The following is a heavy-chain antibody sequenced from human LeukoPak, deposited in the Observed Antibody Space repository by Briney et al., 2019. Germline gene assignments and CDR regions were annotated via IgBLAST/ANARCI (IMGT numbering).Heavy chain of an antibody. CDR3: ARDHCSSTSCPLNWLDP. J-gene: IGHJ5*02. Sequence: ASVKVSCKASGYTFTSYGISWVRQAPGQGLEWMGWISAYNGNTNYAQKLQGRVTMATDKSTSTAYMELRSLRSDDTAVYYCARDHCSSTSCPLNWLDPWGEGTLVTVSS. D-gene: IGHD2-2*01. CDR1: GYTFTSYG. CDR2: ISAYNGNT. V-gene: IGHV1-18*01.